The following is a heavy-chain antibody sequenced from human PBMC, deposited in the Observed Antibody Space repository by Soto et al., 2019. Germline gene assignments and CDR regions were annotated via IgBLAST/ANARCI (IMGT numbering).Heavy chain of an antibody. Sequence: QVHLQQSGPGLVRPSQTLSLTCTVSGGSISSDIYHWTWIRQSPGTGLEWMGYIYYSGSIFYNPSFKSRVTISVDTSKNQFSMQLSSVTAADTAVYFCAREDDGGDRDYYGLDVWGQGTTVTVSS. J-gene: IGHJ6*02. CDR1: GGSISSDIYH. CDR3: AREDDGGDRDYYGLDV. V-gene: IGHV4-30-4*08. D-gene: IGHD2-21*02. CDR2: IYYSGSI.